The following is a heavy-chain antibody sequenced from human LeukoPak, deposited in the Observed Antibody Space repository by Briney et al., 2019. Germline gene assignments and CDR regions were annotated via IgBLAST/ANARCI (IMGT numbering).Heavy chain of an antibody. CDR2: IKQDGSEK. J-gene: IGHJ4*02. CDR1: GFTLSSSW. D-gene: IGHD1-1*01. CDR3: VRHQGTTFDY. Sequence: PGGSLRLSCAASGFTLSSSWMTWVRQAPGKGLEWVANIKQDGSEKYYVDSVKGRFTISRDNTKNSLYLQMNGLRAEDTAVYYCVRHQGTTFDYWGQGTLVTVSS. V-gene: IGHV3-7*01.